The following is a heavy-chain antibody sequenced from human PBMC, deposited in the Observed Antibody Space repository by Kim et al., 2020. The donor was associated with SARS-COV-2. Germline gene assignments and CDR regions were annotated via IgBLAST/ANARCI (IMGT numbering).Heavy chain of an antibody. Sequence: GESLKISCKGSGYSFTSYWISWVRQMPGKGLEWMGRIDPSDSYTNYSPSFQGHVTISADKSISTAYLQWSSLKASDTAMYYCARLGGCSSTSCYDWDEDNWFDPWGQGTLVTVSS. CDR3: ARLGGCSSTSCYDWDEDNWFDP. J-gene: IGHJ5*02. D-gene: IGHD2-2*01. CDR1: GYSFTSYW. V-gene: IGHV5-10-1*01. CDR2: IDPSDSYT.